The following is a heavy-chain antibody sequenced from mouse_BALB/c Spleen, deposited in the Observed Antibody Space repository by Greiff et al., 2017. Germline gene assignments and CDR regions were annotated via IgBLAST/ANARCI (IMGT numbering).Heavy chain of an antibody. D-gene: IGHD4-1*01. V-gene: IGHV2-9*02. J-gene: IGHJ3*01. Sequence: VMLVESGPGLVAPSQSLSITCTVSGFSLTSYGVHWVRQPPGKGLEWLGVIWAGGSTNYNSALMSRLSISKDNSKSQVFLKMNSLQTDDTAMYYCARDRALPGTIGFAYWGQGTLVTVSA. CDR2: IWAGGST. CDR1: GFSLTSYG. CDR3: ARDRALPGTIGFAY.